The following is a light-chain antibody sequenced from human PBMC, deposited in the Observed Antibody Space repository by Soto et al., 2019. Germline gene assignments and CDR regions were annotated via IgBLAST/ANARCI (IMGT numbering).Light chain of an antibody. CDR1: QSALYSSNNKNY. Sequence: DIVMTHSPDCLAVSLGERAAINCKSSQSALYSSNNKNYLAWYQQKPGQPPELLIYWASTRESGVPDRFSGSGSGTDFTLTISSLQAEDVAVYYCQQYYTTPFTFGPGTKVDIK. CDR2: WAS. V-gene: IGKV4-1*01. J-gene: IGKJ3*01. CDR3: QQYYTTPFT.